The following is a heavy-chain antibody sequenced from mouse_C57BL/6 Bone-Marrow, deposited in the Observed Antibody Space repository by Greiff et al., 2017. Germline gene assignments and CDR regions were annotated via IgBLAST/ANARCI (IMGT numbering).Heavy chain of an antibody. J-gene: IGHJ1*03. D-gene: IGHD2-3*01. V-gene: IGHV1-22*01. CDR1: GYTFTDYN. CDR2: INPNNGGT. Sequence: EVQLQQSGPELVKPGASVKMSCKASGYTFTDYNMHWVKQSHGKSLEWIGYINPNNGGTSYNQKFKGKATLTVNKSSSTAYMELRSLTSDDSAVYYCAGSGWLLPGYWYFDVWGTGTTVTVSS. CDR3: AGSGWLLPGYWYFDV.